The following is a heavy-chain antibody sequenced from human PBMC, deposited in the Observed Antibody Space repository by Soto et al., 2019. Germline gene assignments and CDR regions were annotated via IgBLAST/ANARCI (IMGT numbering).Heavy chain of an antibody. D-gene: IGHD1-26*01. V-gene: IGHV3-15*01. CDR1: GFTFSNAW. CDR2: IKSKTDGGTT. Sequence: EVQLVESGGGLVKPGGSLRLSCAASGFTFSNAWMSWVRQAPGKGLEWVDRIKSKTDGGTTDYAAPVKGRFTISRDDSKNTLYLQTNSLKTEDTAVYYCTTGIRGSPVYFDYWGQGTLVTVSS. J-gene: IGHJ4*02. CDR3: TTGIRGSPVYFDY.